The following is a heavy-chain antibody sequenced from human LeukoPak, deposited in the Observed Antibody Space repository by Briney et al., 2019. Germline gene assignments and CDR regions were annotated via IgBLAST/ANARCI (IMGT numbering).Heavy chain of an antibody. D-gene: IGHD3-16*01. CDR2: ISGSGGST. V-gene: IGHV3-66*01. J-gene: IGHJ4*02. CDR3: VRELGGGYSDI. Sequence: GGSLRLSCAASGFTVSSNYMSWVRQAPGKGLEWVSAISGSGGSTYYADSVKGRFTISRDTSKNTLCLQMNSLRVEDTAIYYCVRELGGGYSDIWGQGTLVIVSS. CDR1: GFTVSSNY.